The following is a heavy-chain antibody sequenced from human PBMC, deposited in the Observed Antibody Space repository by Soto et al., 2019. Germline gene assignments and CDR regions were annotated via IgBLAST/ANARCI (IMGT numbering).Heavy chain of an antibody. CDR1: GGSISSYY. J-gene: IGHJ1*01. Sequence: SETLSLTCTVSGGSISSYYWSWIRQPPGKGLEWIGYIYYSGSTNYNPSLKSRVTISVDTSKNQFSLKLSSVTAADTAVYYCARAVHYGLPAYWGQGTLVTGSS. CDR3: ARAVHYGLPAY. V-gene: IGHV4-59*01. D-gene: IGHD4-17*01. CDR2: IYYSGST.